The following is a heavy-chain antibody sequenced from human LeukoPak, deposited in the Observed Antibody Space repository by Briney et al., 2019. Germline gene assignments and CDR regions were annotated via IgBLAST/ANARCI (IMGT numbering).Heavy chain of an antibody. J-gene: IGHJ6*03. V-gene: IGHV4-59*01. CDR1: GGSLSRYY. D-gene: IGHD3-22*01. Sequence: SETLSLTCTVSGGSLSRYYWSWIRQPPGKGLEWVGHIYYSGRTNYNPSLTSRVTISVATSKNKFSLKLSSVTAADTAVYYCTRGSIAYYYMDVWGKGTTVTISS. CDR3: TRGSIAYYYMDV. CDR2: IYYSGRT.